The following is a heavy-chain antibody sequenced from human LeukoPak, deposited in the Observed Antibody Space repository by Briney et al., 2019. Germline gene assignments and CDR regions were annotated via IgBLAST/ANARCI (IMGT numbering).Heavy chain of an antibody. J-gene: IGHJ3*02. CDR3: ARGALALYDFWSANDAFDI. D-gene: IGHD3-3*01. V-gene: IGHV4-59*01. Sequence: PSETLSLTGTVSGGSISSYYWSWIRQPPGKGLEWIGYIYYSGSTNYNPSLKSRVTISVDTSKNQFSLKLSSVTAADTAVYYCARGALALYDFWSANDAFDIWGQGTMVTVSS. CDR2: IYYSGST. CDR1: GGSISSYY.